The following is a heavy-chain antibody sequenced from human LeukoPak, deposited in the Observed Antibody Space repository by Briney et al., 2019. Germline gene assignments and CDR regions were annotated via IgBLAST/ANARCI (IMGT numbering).Heavy chain of an antibody. CDR2: ISGSGGST. CDR3: AKGGPGFNWFDP. CDR1: GFTFSSYA. V-gene: IGHV3-23*01. J-gene: IGHJ5*02. Sequence: PGGSLRLSCAASGFTFSSYAMSWVRQAPGKGLEWVSAISGSGGSTYYADSVKGRFTISRDNSKKTLYLQVNSLRAEDTAVYYCAKGGPGFNWFDPWGQGTLVTVSS.